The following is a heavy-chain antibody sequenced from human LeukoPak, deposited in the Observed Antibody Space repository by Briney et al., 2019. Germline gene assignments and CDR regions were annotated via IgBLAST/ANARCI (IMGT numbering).Heavy chain of an antibody. CDR3: ASVFGDQSS. D-gene: IGHD2-21*02. CDR2: INPSGGST. CDR1: GYSFTSYY. Sequence: GAAVTVSCKASGYSFTSYYMHWVRQAPGQGREWVGIINPSGGSTSYEQKFQGRVTMTRDTATSTVYLELSSMSSEDTAVFSYASVFGDQSSWGQGTLVTVSS. J-gene: IGHJ4*02. V-gene: IGHV1-46*03.